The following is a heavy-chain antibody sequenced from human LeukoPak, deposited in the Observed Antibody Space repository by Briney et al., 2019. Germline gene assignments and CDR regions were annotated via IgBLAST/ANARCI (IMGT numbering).Heavy chain of an antibody. CDR1: GFTVSSNY. D-gene: IGHD5-24*01. Sequence: GSLRLSCAASGFTVSSNYMSWVRQAPGKGLEWVSVIYSDGSTYYADSVKGRFTISRDNSKNTLYLQMNSLRAEDTAVYYCAREGVRDGYNFGFDYWGQGTLVTVSS. V-gene: IGHV3-53*01. CDR2: IYSDGST. J-gene: IGHJ4*02. CDR3: AREGVRDGYNFGFDY.